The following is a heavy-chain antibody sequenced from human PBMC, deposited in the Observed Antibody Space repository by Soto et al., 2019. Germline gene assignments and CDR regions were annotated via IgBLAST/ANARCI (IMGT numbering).Heavy chain of an antibody. D-gene: IGHD6-6*01. V-gene: IGHV3-23*01. CDR3: AKSSHADS. Sequence: GGSLRLSCAASGFTCSRDAMSWVRQAPGKGLEWVSVISGSGGGTYYADSVKGRFTISRDNSKNTLYLQMNSLRAEDTAVYYCAKSSHADSWGQGALVTVSS. CDR1: GFTCSRDA. J-gene: IGHJ4*02. CDR2: ISGSGGGT.